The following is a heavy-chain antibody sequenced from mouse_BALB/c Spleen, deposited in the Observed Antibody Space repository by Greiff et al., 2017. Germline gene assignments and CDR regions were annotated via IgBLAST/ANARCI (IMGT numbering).Heavy chain of an antibody. D-gene: IGHD2-14*01. CDR1: GYTFTDYW. CDR3: AKGYRYGFAY. CDR2: IDTSDSYT. V-gene: IGHV1-69*01. Sequence: VQLQQPGAELVMPGASVKMSCKASGYTFTDYWMHWVKQRPGQGLEWIGAIDTSDSYTSYNQKFKGKATLTVDESSSTAYMQLSSLTSEDSAVYYCAKGYRYGFAYWGQGTLVTVSA. J-gene: IGHJ3*01.